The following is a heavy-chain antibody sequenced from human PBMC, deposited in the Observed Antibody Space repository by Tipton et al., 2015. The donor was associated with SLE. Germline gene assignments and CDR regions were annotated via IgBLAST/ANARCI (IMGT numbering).Heavy chain of an antibody. Sequence: TLSLTCTVSGGSISSSSYYWGWIRQPPGKGLEWIGSIYYSGSTYYNPPLKSRVTISVDTSKNQFSLKLSSVTAADTAVYYCARPMDYAGYFQHWGQGTLVTVSS. V-gene: IGHV4-39*07. D-gene: IGHD4-17*01. CDR1: GGSISSSSYY. J-gene: IGHJ1*01. CDR3: ARPMDYAGYFQH. CDR2: IYYSGST.